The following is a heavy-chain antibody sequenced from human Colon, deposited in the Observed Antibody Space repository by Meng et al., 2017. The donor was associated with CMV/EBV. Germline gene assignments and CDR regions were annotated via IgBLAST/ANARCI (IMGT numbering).Heavy chain of an antibody. CDR1: GFSLSTSGVG. CDR2: IYWNDDK. V-gene: IGHV2-5*01. CDR3: AHRRDIVVVPAAIRMNWFDP. J-gene: IGHJ5*02. Sequence: SGPTLVKPTQTITLTCTFSGFSLSTSGVGVGWIRQPPGKALEWLALIYWNDDKRYSPSPKSRLTITKDTSKNQVVLTMTNMDPVDTATYYCAHRRDIVVVPAAIRMNWFDPWGQGTLVTVSS. D-gene: IGHD2-2*01.